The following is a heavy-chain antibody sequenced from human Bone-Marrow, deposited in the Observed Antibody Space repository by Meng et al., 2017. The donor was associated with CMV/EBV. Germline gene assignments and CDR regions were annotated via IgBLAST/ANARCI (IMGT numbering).Heavy chain of an antibody. CDR2: ISSSGSTI. J-gene: IGHJ3*02. D-gene: IGHD5-24*01. CDR1: GFTFSDYY. Sequence: GESLKISCAASGFTFSDYYMSWIRQAPGKGLEWVSYISSSGSTIYYADSVKGRFTISRDNAKNSLYLQMNSLRAEDTAVYYCARDNGERWLQFYAFYIWGQGTMVTVSS. CDR3: ARDNGERWLQFYAFYI. V-gene: IGHV3-11*04.